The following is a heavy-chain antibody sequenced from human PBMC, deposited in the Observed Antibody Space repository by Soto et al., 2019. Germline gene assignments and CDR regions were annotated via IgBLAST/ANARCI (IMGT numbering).Heavy chain of an antibody. J-gene: IGHJ5*02. CDR3: ARVPSYSSSWYFWFDP. Sequence: GGSLRLSCAASGFTFSSYSMNWVRQAPGKGLEWVSYISSSSSTIYYADSVKGRFTISRDNAKNSLYLQMNSLRAEDTAVYYCARVPSYSSSWYFWFDPWGQGTLVTVSS. CDR2: ISSSSSTI. V-gene: IGHV3-48*01. CDR1: GFTFSSYS. D-gene: IGHD6-13*01.